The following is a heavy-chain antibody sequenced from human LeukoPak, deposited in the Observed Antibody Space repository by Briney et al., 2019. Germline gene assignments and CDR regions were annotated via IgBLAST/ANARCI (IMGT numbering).Heavy chain of an antibody. CDR3: ARHSGPIYSGYDNYFDY. D-gene: IGHD5-12*01. CDR1: GGSVSSSSYY. J-gene: IGHJ4*02. Sequence: PSETLSLTCTVSGGSVSSSSYYWGWIRQPPRKGLEWIGSIYYSGSTYYNPSLKSRVTISVDTSKNQFSLNLSSVTAADTAVYYCARHSGPIYSGYDNYFDYRGQGTLVTVSS. CDR2: IYYSGST. V-gene: IGHV4-39*01.